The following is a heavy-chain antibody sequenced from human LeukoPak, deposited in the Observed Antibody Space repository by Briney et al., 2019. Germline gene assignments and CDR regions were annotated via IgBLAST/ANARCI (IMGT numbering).Heavy chain of an antibody. Sequence: GASVKVSCTASGGTFSIYAISWVRQAPGQGLEWMGGIIPIFGTANYAQKFQGRVTITADESTSTAYMELSSLRSEDTAVYYCARDSGGNSTEYFQHWGQGTLVTVSS. D-gene: IGHD4-23*01. J-gene: IGHJ1*01. CDR3: ARDSGGNSTEYFQH. V-gene: IGHV1-69*13. CDR2: IIPIFGTA. CDR1: GGTFSIYA.